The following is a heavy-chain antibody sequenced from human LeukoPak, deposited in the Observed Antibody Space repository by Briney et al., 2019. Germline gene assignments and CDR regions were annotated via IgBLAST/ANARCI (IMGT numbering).Heavy chain of an antibody. V-gene: IGHV3-30*04. CDR2: TSYDGSNK. D-gene: IGHD4-17*01. J-gene: IGHJ3*02. CDR3: ARGTPYGDYVHAFDI. Sequence: GGSLGLSCAASGFTFSSYAMHWVRQAPGKVLEWVAVTSYDGSNKYHADSVKGRFTISRDNSKNTLYLQMNSLRAEDTAVYYCARGTPYGDYVHAFDIWGQGTMVTVSS. CDR1: GFTFSSYA.